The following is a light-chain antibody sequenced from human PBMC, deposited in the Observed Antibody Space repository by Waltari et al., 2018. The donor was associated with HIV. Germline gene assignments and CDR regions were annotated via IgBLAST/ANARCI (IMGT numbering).Light chain of an antibody. CDR1: QDISNY. Sequence: DIQMTQSPSSLSASVGDRVTITCQASQDISNYLNWYQQKPGKAPKLLIYDASNLETGVPSRISGSGSGTDFTLTISSLQPEDIAIYYCQQYDNVLTFGGGTKVEIK. J-gene: IGKJ4*01. CDR2: DAS. CDR3: QQYDNVLT. V-gene: IGKV1-33*01.